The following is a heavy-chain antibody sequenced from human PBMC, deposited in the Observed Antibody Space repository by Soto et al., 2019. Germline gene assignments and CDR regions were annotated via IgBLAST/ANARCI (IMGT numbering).Heavy chain of an antibody. CDR2: ISAYNGNT. D-gene: IGHD6-19*01. CDR3: ARDRGVAPPVAGNTHYYYYMDV. CDR1: GYSFTNYG. V-gene: IGHV1-18*01. J-gene: IGHJ6*03. Sequence: QDQLVQSGVEVKKPGASVKVSCKASGYSFTNYGITWVRQAPGQGFEWMGWISAYNGNTNYAQKFQGRVNCTTDASTSTAYLELRSLRSDDTAVYYCARDRGVAPPVAGNTHYYYYMDVWGKGTTVTVSS.